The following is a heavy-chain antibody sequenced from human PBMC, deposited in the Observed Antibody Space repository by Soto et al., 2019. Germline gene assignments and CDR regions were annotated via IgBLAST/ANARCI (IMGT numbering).Heavy chain of an antibody. CDR3: ARESEDLTSNFDY. Sequence: GSLRLAGTASGCTFTRYSMNGVRQAPGKGLEWVSSISSTTNYIYYGDSMKGRFTISRDNAKNSLYLEMNSLRAEDTAVYYCARESEDLTSNFDYWGQGTLVTVSS. V-gene: IGHV3-21*06. CDR1: GCTFTRYS. D-gene: IGHD7-27*01. CDR2: ISSTTNYI. J-gene: IGHJ4*02.